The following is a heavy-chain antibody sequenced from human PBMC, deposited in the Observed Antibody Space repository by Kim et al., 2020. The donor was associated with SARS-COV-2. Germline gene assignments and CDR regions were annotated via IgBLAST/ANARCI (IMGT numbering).Heavy chain of an antibody. CDR2: ISADGSQK. Sequence: GGSLRLSCAASGFIFSNSWMTWVRQAPGKGLEWVATISADGSQKYHVDSVKGRFTISRDNAENSLYLQMNRQRAEDTANYYCTRFLGYWGQGTLVDVS. J-gene: IGHJ4*02. CDR1: GFIFSNSW. CDR3: TRFLGY. D-gene: IGHD3-10*01. V-gene: IGHV3-7*01.